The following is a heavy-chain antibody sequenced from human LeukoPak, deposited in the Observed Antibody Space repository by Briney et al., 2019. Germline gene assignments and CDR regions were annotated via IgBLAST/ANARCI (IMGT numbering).Heavy chain of an antibody. V-gene: IGHV1-24*01. J-gene: IGHJ4*02. D-gene: IGHD3-22*01. Sequence: GASVTVSFKVSGSTLSKISIDWVRQAPGKGPEWMGSVGHEDGTTIHAQKFQGRFNMTVDTATDTAYMEMSSLMSEDTAIYYCATGAIVFDYWGQGTLVTVSS. CDR3: ATGAIVFDY. CDR2: VGHEDGTT. CDR1: GSTLSKIS.